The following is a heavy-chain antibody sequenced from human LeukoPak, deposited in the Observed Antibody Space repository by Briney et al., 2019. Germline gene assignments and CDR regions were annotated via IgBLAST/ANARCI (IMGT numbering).Heavy chain of an antibody. CDR1: GDSFSRFGAV. CDR3: ARESDTGYVNF. Sequence: SQTLSLTCAISGDSFSRFGAVWNWIRQSPSRGLEWLGRTYYRSKWYNDYAVSVKSRITINPDTSKNQFSLHLNSVTPEDTAIYYCARESDTGYVNFWGQGTLVTVSS. J-gene: IGHJ4*02. D-gene: IGHD5-12*01. CDR2: TYYRSKWYN. V-gene: IGHV6-1*01.